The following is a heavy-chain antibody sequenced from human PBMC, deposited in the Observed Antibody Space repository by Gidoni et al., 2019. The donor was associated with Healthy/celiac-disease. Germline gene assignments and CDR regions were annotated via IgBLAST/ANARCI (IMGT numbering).Heavy chain of an antibody. CDR2: IYSGGST. CDR3: ARDPGEGYCSGGSCYNDAFDI. CDR1: GFTASSNH. V-gene: IGHV3-66*01. D-gene: IGHD2-15*01. Sequence: EVQRVEAGGGSVQPGGVLGLSCAASGFTASSNHMGWVRQAPGKGLEWVSVIYSGGSTYYADSVKGRFTISRDNSKNTLYLQMNSLRAEDTAVYYCARDPGEGYCSGGSCYNDAFDIWGQGTMVTVSS. J-gene: IGHJ3*02.